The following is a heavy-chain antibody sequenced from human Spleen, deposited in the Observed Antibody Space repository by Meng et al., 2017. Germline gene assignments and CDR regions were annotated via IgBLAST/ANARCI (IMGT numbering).Heavy chain of an antibody. D-gene: IGHD2/OR15-2a*01. V-gene: IGHV3-48*03. CDR3: ARDSESGLVLFDY. CDR2: ISSSGTTI. J-gene: IGHJ4*02. CDR1: GFNFKSYE. Sequence: GGSLRLSCVVSGFNFKSYEMNWVRQAPGKGLEWVSYISSSGTTIYYADSVKGRFTISRDNTKNSLYLQLNSLRAEDSAAYYCARDSESGLVLFDYWGQGTLVTVSS.